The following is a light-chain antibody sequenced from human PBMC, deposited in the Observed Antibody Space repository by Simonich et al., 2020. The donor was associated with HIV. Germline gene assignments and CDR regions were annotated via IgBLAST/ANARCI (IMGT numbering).Light chain of an antibody. J-gene: IGLJ3*02. V-gene: IGLV3-10*01. CDR2: VDK. Sequence: SYELTLPPSVSGAPGQTARITCSGDALPKKNGYWYQKKSGQAPVLVIYVDKKRPSGIHERFSGSRSGTMATLTISGAQVEDEADYYCYSTDSSGNHWVFGGGTKLTVL. CDR1: ALPKKN. CDR3: YSTDSSGNHWV.